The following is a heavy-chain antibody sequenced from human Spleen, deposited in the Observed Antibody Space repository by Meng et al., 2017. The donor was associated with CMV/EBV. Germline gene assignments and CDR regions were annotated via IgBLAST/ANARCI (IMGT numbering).Heavy chain of an antibody. D-gene: IGHD3-16*01. CDR3: ARDRRGGPLDY. CDR2: INPNSGGT. CDR1: GYTFTGYD. Sequence: QLVRGGAEGKRPGSVVQVSCKASGYTFTGYDMHWVRQAPGQGLEWMGWINPNSGGTNYAQKFQGRVTMTRDTSISTAYMELSRLRSDDTAVYYCARDRRGGPLDYWGQGTLVTVSS. J-gene: IGHJ4*02. V-gene: IGHV1-2*02.